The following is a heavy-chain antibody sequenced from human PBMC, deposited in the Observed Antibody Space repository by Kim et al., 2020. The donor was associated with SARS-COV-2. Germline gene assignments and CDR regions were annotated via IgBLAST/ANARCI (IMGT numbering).Heavy chain of an antibody. CDR3: VQPGGIAAAGNYYYYGMDV. V-gene: IGHV3-64D*06. D-gene: IGHD6-13*01. CDR1: GFTFSSYA. Sequence: GGSLRLSCSASGFTFSSYAMHWVRQAPGKGLEYVSAISSNGGSTYYADSVKGRFTISRDNSKNTLYLQMSSLRAEDTAVYYCVQPGGIAAAGNYYYYGMDVWGQGTTVTVSS. CDR2: ISSNGGST. J-gene: IGHJ6*02.